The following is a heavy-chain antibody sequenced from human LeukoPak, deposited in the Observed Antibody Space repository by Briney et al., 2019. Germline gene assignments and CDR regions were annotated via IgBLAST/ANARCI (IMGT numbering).Heavy chain of an antibody. Sequence: ASVKVSCKASGYIFTSYGISWVRQAPGQGLEWMGWISGYTGNTNYAQRVQGRVTMTTDTSTRTAYMELRSLKSDDTAVYYCARDRGYFDSSGFYWDYWGQGTLVTVSS. D-gene: IGHD3-22*01. J-gene: IGHJ4*02. CDR3: ARDRGYFDSSGFYWDY. CDR2: ISGYTGNT. V-gene: IGHV1-18*01. CDR1: GYIFTSYG.